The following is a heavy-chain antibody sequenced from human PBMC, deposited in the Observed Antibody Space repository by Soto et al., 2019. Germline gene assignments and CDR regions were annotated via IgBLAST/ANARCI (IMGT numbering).Heavy chain of an antibody. V-gene: IGHV4-59*01. CDR2: IYYSGST. Sequence: SETLSLTCTVSGGSISSYYWSWIRQPPGKGLEWIGYIYYSGSTNYNPSLKSRVTISVDTSKNQFSLKLSSVTAADTAVYYCARALGDAQDLTFDIWGQGTMVTVSS. CDR1: GGSISSYY. J-gene: IGHJ3*02. D-gene: IGHD3-16*01. CDR3: ARALGDAQDLTFDI.